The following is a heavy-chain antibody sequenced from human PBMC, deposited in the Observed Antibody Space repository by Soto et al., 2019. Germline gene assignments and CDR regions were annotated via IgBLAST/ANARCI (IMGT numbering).Heavy chain of an antibody. CDR2: ISYDGSNK. J-gene: IGHJ6*02. CDR3: AKNQLGAGYCSSTSCPKLPDYYGMDV. Sequence: GGSLRLSCAASGFTFSSYGMHWVRQAPGKGLEWVAVISYDGSNKYYADSVKGRFTISRDNSKNTLYLQMNSLRAEDTAVYYCAKNQLGAGYCSSTSCPKLPDYYGMDVWGQGTTVTVSS. V-gene: IGHV3-30*18. CDR1: GFTFSSYG. D-gene: IGHD2-2*01.